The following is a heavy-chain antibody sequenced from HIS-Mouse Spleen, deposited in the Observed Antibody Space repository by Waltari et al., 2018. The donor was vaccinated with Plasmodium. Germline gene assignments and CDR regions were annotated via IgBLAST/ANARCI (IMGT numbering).Heavy chain of an antibody. V-gene: IGHV3-7*01. CDR1: GFTFSSYW. D-gene: IGHD6-13*01. CDR3: ASSWYWYFDL. CDR2: IKQDGSEK. J-gene: IGHJ2*01. Sequence: EVQLVESGGGLVQPGGSLRLACAAPGFTFSSYWMSWVRQAPGKGLEWVANIKQDGSEKYYVASVKGRFTISRDNAKNSLYLQMNSLRAEDTAVYYCASSWYWYFDLWGRGTLVTVSS.